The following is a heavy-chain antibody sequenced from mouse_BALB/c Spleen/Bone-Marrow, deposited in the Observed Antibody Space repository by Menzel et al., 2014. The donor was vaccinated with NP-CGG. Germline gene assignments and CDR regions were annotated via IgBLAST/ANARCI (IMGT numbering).Heavy chain of an antibody. D-gene: IGHD1-1*01. V-gene: IGHV2-9*02. CDR2: IWAGGST. CDR3: ARGYYYGSTYYYAMYY. CDR1: GFSLTSYG. J-gene: IGHJ4*01. Sequence: QVQLKESGPGLVATSQSLSITCTVSGFSLTSYGVHWVRQPPGKGLEWLGVIWAGGSTNYNSALMSRLSISKDNSKSQVFLKMNSLQTDDTAMYYCARGYYYGSTYYYAMYYWGQGTSATVSS.